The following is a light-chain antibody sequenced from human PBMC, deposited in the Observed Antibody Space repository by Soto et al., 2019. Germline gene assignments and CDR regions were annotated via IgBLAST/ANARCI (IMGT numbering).Light chain of an antibody. V-gene: IGKV3-11*01. CDR3: QQRSSWPIT. CDR2: GAS. CDR1: QSVSNNY. Sequence: EIVLTQGPGTLSLSPGERAKLPCRASQSVSNNYLAWYQQKPGQAPSLLIFGASNRATGIPARFSGSGSGTDFTLTINSLEPEDFAVYYCQQRSSWPITFGQGTRLEI. J-gene: IGKJ5*01.